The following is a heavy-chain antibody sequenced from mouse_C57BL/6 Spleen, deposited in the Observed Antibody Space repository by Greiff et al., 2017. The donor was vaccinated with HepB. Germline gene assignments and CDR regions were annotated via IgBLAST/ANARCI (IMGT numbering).Heavy chain of an antibody. CDR2: ISDGGSYT. V-gene: IGHV5-4*01. CDR3: ARMTTVVAFDY. D-gene: IGHD1-1*01. Sequence: EVQGVESGGGLVKPGGSLKLSCAASGFTFSSYAMSWVRQTPEKRLEWVATISDGGSYTYYPDNVKGRFTISRDNAKNNLYLQMSHLKSEDTAMYYCARMTTVVAFDYWGQGTTLTVSS. CDR1: GFTFSSYA. J-gene: IGHJ2*01.